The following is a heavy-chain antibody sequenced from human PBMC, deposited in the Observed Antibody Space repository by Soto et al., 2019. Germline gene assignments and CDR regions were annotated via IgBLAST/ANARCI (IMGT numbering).Heavy chain of an antibody. J-gene: IGHJ5*02. CDR3: ARERPDGARLDP. Sequence: ASVKVSCKAIGYSFTSHYMHWVRQAPGQGLEWMGTIYPGGVNIGYAQKFKGRVTMTKDTSTSTVYMELNSLTSEDTAVYYCARERPDGARLDPWGQGTLVTVSS. V-gene: IGHV1-46*01. D-gene: IGHD6-6*01. CDR1: GYSFTSHY. CDR2: IYPGGVNI.